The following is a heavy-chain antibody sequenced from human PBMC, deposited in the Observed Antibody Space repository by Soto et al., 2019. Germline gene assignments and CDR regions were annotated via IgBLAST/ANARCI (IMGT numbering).Heavy chain of an antibody. J-gene: IGHJ4*02. V-gene: IGHV3-66*01. CDR1: GLTVSTNP. Sequence: EVQLVESGGGLVQPGGSLRRSCAASGLTVSTNPMSWVRQAPGQGLEWVSVIYTGGGTHYADSVKGRFTISRDNSKNTVNLQMNSLRPEDTAVYYCARDGSGHWGQGTLVTVSS. CDR2: IYTGGGT. CDR3: ARDGSGH.